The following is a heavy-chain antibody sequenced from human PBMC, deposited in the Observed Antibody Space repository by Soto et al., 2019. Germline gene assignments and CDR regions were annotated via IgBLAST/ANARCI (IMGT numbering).Heavy chain of an antibody. V-gene: IGHV2-26*01. J-gene: IGHJ4*02. CDR1: GFSLSNARMG. Sequence: QVTLKESGPVLVKPTEPLTLTCTVSGFSLSNARMGVSWIRQPPGKALEWLAHIFSNDEKSYSTSLKSRLTISKDTSKSQVVLTMTNMDTVDTATYYCARTHSSGWAYDYWGQGTLVTVSS. CDR3: ARTHSSGWAYDY. CDR2: IFSNDEK. D-gene: IGHD6-19*01.